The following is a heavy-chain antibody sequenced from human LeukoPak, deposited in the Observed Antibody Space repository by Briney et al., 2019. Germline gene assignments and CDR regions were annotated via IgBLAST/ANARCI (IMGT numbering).Heavy chain of an antibody. CDR2: INPSGGST. CDR3: ARVVVRGVIIRGYYFDY. Sequence: ASVNVSCKASGYAFTSYYMHWVRQAPGQGLEWMGIINPSGGSTSYAQKFQGRVTMTRDTSTSTVYMELSGLRSEDTAVYYCARVVVRGVIIRGYYFDYWGQGTLVTVSS. J-gene: IGHJ4*02. D-gene: IGHD3-10*01. CDR1: GYAFTSYY. V-gene: IGHV1-46*01.